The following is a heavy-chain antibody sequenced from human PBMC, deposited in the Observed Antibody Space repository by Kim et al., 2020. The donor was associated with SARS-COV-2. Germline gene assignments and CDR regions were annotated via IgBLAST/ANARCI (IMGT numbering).Heavy chain of an antibody. J-gene: IGHJ3*02. V-gene: IGHV3-30-3*01. D-gene: IGHD4-17*01. CDR3: ARDWDDYESSEGAFDI. CDR1: GFTFSSYA. CDR2: ISYDGITK. Sequence: GGSLRLSCAASGFTFSSYAMHWVRQAPGKGLEWVAFISYDGITKYYADSVKGRFTISRDNSKNTLYLQMNSLRAEDTAVYYCARDWDDYESSEGAFDIWGQGTMVTVSS.